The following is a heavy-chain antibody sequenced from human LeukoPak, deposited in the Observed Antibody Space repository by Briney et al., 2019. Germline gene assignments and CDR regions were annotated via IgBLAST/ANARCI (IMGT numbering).Heavy chain of an antibody. CDR3: ARGRQLWYGATLDY. J-gene: IGHJ4*02. CDR2: IYHSGSI. Sequence: SETLSLTCTVPGGSISSSSYYWGWIRQPPGKGLEWIGSIYHSGSIYYNPSLKSRVTISVDTSKNQFSLKLSSVTAADTAVYYCARGRQLWYGATLDYWGQGTLVTVSS. V-gene: IGHV4-39*07. CDR1: GGSISSSSYY. D-gene: IGHD3-10*01.